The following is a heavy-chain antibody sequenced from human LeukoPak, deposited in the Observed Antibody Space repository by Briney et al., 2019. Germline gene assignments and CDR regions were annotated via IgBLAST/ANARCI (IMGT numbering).Heavy chain of an antibody. CDR1: GGSISSSNW. D-gene: IGHD2-2*01. CDR3: ARGLYCSSTSCYDFDY. CDR2: IYHSGGT. Sequence: SGTLSLTCAVSGGSISSSNWWSWVRQSPGKGLEWIGEIYHSGGTNYNPSLKSRVTMSVDKSKNQFSLKLSSVTAADTAVYYCARGLYCSSTSCYDFDYWGQGTLVTVSS. V-gene: IGHV4-4*02. J-gene: IGHJ4*02.